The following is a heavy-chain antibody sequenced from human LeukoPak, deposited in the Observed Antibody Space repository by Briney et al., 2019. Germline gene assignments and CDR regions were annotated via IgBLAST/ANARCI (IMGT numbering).Heavy chain of an antibody. Sequence: GGSLRLSCAASGFTSSDYYMSWIRQAPGKGLEWVSYSSSRGGTIDCAESVKGRFTISRDNAKNSLYLQMNSLRAEDTAVYYCARRRDYFDYWGQGTLVTVSS. CDR1: GFTSSDYY. CDR3: ARRRDYFDY. V-gene: IGHV3-11*01. CDR2: SSSRGGTI. J-gene: IGHJ4*02.